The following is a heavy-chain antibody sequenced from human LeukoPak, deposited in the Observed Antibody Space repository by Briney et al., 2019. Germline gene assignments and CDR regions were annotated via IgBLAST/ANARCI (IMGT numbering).Heavy chain of an antibody. CDR3: ARDNRPSITIFDWPGAFDI. CDR2: IIPILGTA. J-gene: IGHJ3*02. CDR1: GGTFSSYA. Sequence: SVKVSCKASGGTFSSYAISWVRQAPGQGLEWMGGIIPILGTANYAQKFQGRVTITADESTSTAYMELSSLRSEDTAVYYCARDNRPSITIFDWPGAFDIWGQGTTVTVSS. D-gene: IGHD3-9*01. V-gene: IGHV1-69*13.